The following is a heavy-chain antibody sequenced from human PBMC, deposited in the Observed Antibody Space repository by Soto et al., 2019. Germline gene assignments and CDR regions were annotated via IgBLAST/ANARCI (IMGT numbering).Heavy chain of an antibody. CDR1: GYTFTSYG. J-gene: IGHJ4*02. CDR3: ARDPERYNWNDAVGLSCDY. V-gene: IGHV1-18*01. CDR2: ISAYNGNT. D-gene: IGHD1-1*01. Sequence: ASVKVSCKASGYTFTSYGISWVRQAPGQGLEWMGWISAYNGNTNYAQKLQGRVTMTTDTSTSTAYMELRSLRSDDTAVDYCARDPERYNWNDAVGLSCDYWGQGTLVTVSS.